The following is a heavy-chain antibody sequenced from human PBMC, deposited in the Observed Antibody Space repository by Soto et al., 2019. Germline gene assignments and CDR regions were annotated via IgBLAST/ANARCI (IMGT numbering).Heavy chain of an antibody. CDR2: IIPIFGTA. CDR3: ARDQEEPCSGGSCYSFRGWADYYYYGMDV. CDR1: GGTFSSYA. Sequence: QVQLVQSGAEVKKPGSSVKVSCKASGGTFSSYAISWVRQAPGQGLEWMGGIIPIFGTANYAQKFQGRVTITADESTSTAYMGLSSLRSEDTAVYYCARDQEEPCSGGSCYSFRGWADYYYYGMDVWGQGTTVTVSS. J-gene: IGHJ6*02. D-gene: IGHD2-15*01. V-gene: IGHV1-69*01.